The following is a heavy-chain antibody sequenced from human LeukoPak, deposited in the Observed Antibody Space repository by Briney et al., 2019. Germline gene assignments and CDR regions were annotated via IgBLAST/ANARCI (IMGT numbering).Heavy chain of an antibody. J-gene: IGHJ6*04. CDR2: ISSSGNTV. D-gene: IGHD2-15*01. V-gene: IGHV3-48*03. CDR1: GFTFSSYE. CDR3: TKETPQMDV. Sequence: PGGSLRLSCAASGFTFSSYEMNWVCHAPGPGMEWVAYISSSGNTVHYAGSVKGRFTISRDNAKNSLYLQMNRLRAEDTAVYYCTKETPQMDVWGKGTTVTVSS.